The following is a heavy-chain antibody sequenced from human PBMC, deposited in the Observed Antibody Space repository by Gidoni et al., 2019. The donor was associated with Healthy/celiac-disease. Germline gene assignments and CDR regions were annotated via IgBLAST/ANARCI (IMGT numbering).Heavy chain of an antibody. Sequence: QVQLVQSGAEVKKPGSSVKVSCKASGGTFRSSAISWVRQAPGQGLEWMGGIIPIFGTANYAQKFQGRVTITADESTSTAYMELSSLRSEDTAVYYCARVTGYSSSWLSGAYDYWGQGTLVTVSS. CDR3: ARVTGYSSSWLSGAYDY. J-gene: IGHJ4*02. V-gene: IGHV1-69*01. D-gene: IGHD6-13*01. CDR2: IIPIFGTA. CDR1: GGTFRSSA.